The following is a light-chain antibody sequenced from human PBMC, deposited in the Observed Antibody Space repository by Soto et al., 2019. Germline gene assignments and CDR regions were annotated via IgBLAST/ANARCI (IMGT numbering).Light chain of an antibody. CDR1: SSNIGAGYD. V-gene: IGLV1-40*01. CDR2: GNS. J-gene: IGLJ1*01. CDR3: QSYDSSRYV. Sequence: QSALTQPPSVSGAPGQRVTISCTGSSSNIGAGYDVHWYQQLPGTAPKLLIYGNSNRPSGVPDRFSGSKSGTSASLAITGLQAEDEADYYCQSYDSSRYVFGTGTKVTV.